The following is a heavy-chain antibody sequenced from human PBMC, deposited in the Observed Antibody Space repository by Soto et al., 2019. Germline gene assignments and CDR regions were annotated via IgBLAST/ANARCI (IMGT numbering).Heavy chain of an antibody. CDR2: LYWDDDK. V-gene: IGHV2-5*02. CDR1: GFSLNTNAVG. J-gene: IGHJ4*02. Sequence: KESGPTLVTPTQTLTLTCTFSGFSLNTNAVGVGWIRQPPGKALEWLALLYWDDDKRYSPSLKSRLTITTDTSKNQVVLTMTNMDPVDTATYYCAHRRVRDSSGENFDSWGQGTLVTVSS. D-gene: IGHD6-19*01. CDR3: AHRRVRDSSGENFDS.